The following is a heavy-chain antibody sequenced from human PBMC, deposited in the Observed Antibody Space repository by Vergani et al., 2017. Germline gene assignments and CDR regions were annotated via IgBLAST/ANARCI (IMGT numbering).Heavy chain of an antibody. CDR2: IKSDGSIT. J-gene: IGHJ4*02. Sequence: QVQLVESGGGVVQPGRSLRLSCATYGFIFQNYTMHWVRQSPEKGLVWVSRIKSDGSITNYADSVKGRFTISRDNSKNTLYLQMNSLRAEDTAVYYCARDSSKRFLEWLRRGMDFDYWGQGTLVTVSS. D-gene: IGHD3-3*01. CDR1: GFIFQNYT. V-gene: IGHV3-30*04. CDR3: ARDSSKRFLEWLRRGMDFDY.